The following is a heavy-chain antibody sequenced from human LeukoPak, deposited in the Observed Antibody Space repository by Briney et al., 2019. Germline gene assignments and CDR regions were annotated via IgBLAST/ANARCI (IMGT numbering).Heavy chain of an antibody. J-gene: IGHJ4*02. D-gene: IGHD5-18*01. CDR1: GYTFTSYD. CDR2: MNPNSGNT. V-gene: IGHV1-8*03. Sequence: GASVKVSCKASGYTFTSYDINWVRQATGQGLEWMGWMNPNSGNTGYAQKFQGRVTITRNTSISTAYMELSSLRSEDTAVYYCATSPMGTAMVKGIKHPPNFDYWGQGTLVTVSS. CDR3: ATSPMGTAMVKGIKHPPNFDY.